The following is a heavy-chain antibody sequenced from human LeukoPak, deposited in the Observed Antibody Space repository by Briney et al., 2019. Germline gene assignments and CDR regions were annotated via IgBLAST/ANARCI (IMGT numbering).Heavy chain of an antibody. J-gene: IGHJ3*02. CDR1: GFTFSSYA. CDR2: ISGSGGST. CDR3: ARDRGPLWFGVRDAFDI. D-gene: IGHD3-10*01. Sequence: GGSLRLSCAASGFTFSSYAMSWVRQAPGKGLEWVSAISGSGGSTYYADSVKGRFTISRDNSKNTLYLQMNSLRAEDTAVYYCARDRGPLWFGVRDAFDIWGQGTMVTVSS. V-gene: IGHV3-23*01.